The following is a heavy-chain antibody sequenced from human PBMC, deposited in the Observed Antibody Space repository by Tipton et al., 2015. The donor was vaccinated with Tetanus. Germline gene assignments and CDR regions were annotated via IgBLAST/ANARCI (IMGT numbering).Heavy chain of an antibody. CDR2: ILHTGST. CDR3: ARGVWVGPGPRYYFDY. V-gene: IGHV4-39*07. Sequence: TLSLTCNVSGDSIGSGPDFWGWIRQPPGKKPEWIGSILHTGSTSYNPSLKSPVTISLDTSKNQFSLKLNSVTAADTAVYYCARGVWVGPGPRYYFDYWGQGTLVTVSS. CDR1: GDSIGSGPDF. J-gene: IGHJ4*02. D-gene: IGHD3-10*01.